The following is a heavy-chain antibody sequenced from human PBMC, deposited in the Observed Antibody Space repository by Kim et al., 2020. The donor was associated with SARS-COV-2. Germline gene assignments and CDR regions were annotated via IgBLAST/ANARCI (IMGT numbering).Heavy chain of an antibody. J-gene: IGHJ4*02. CDR1: GLTFDSYW. Sequence: GGSLRLSCAASGLTFDSYWMHWVRQAPGKGLVWVSRINSDGSSTSYADSVKGRFTISRDNAKNTLDLQMSSLRAEDTAVYYCARDSLSSWYHYWGQGTLVTVSS. CDR2: INSDGSST. CDR3: ARDSLSSWYHY. D-gene: IGHD6-19*01. V-gene: IGHV3-74*01.